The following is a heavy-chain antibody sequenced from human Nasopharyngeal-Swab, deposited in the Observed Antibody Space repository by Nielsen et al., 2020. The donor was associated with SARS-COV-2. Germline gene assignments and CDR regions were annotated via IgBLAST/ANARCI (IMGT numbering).Heavy chain of an antibody. CDR2: IYYSGST. Sequence: WIRQPPGKGLEWIGSIYYSGSTYYNPSLKSRVTISVDTSKNQFSLKLSSVTAADTAVYYCARVPRDHYYCGMDVWGQGTTVTVSS. CDR3: ARVPRDHYYCGMDV. D-gene: IGHD5-24*01. V-gene: IGHV4-39*07. J-gene: IGHJ6*02.